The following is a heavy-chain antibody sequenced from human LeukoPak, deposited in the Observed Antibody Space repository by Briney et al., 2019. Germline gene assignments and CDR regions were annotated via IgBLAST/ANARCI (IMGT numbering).Heavy chain of an antibody. V-gene: IGHV3-30*04. CDR3: ARSGSGSYYNVGY. CDR2: ISYDGIIE. Sequence: PGRSLRLSCAASGFAFSSFAMHWVRQAPGKGLEWVSLISYDGIIEDYSDSVKGRFTISRDNFKNTLFLQMNSLRDEDTAVYYCARSGSGSYYNVGYWGQGTLVTVSS. J-gene: IGHJ4*02. D-gene: IGHD3-10*01. CDR1: GFAFSSFA.